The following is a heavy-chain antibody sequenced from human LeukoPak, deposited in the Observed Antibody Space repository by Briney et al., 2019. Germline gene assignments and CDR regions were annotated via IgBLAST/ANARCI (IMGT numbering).Heavy chain of an antibody. D-gene: IGHD6-13*01. CDR3: AKDRDSRHFDY. Sequence: GGSLRLSCAASGFTFSSYGMHWVRQAPGKGLEWVAVISYDGSNKYYEDSVKGRFTISRDNSKNTLYLQMNSLRAEDTAVYYCAKDRDSRHFDYWGQGTLVTVSS. CDR2: ISYDGSNK. V-gene: IGHV3-30*18. J-gene: IGHJ4*02. CDR1: GFTFSSYG.